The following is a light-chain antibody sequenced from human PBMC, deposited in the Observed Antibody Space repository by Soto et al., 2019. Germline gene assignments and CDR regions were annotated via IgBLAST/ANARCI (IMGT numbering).Light chain of an antibody. J-gene: IGKJ2*01. CDR3: HQYGSSPYT. V-gene: IGKV3-20*01. Sequence: EIVLTQAPGTLSLSPGERATLSCRASQSVSSSYLAWYQQKPGQAPRLLIYGASSRPTGIPDRFSASGSGTDFTLTISRLEPQEFAVYYCHQYGSSPYTCGQGPKLEIK. CDR2: GAS. CDR1: QSVSSSY.